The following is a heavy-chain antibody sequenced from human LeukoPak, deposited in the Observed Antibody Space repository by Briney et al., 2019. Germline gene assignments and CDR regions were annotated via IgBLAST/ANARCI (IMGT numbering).Heavy chain of an antibody. J-gene: IGHJ4*02. V-gene: IGHV3-23*01. D-gene: IGHD3-10*01. CDR2: ISGSGGST. CDR3: AKGSGSYYRTSFDY. Sequence: GGSLRLSCAASGFTFSSYAMSWVRQAPGKGLEWVSAISGSGGSTYYADSVKGRFTISRDNSENTLYLQMNSLRAEDTAVYYCAKGSGSYYRTSFDYWGQGTLVTVSS. CDR1: GFTFSSYA.